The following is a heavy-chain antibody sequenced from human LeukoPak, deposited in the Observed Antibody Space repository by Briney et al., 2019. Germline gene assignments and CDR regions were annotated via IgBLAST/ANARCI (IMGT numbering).Heavy chain of an antibody. Sequence: GGSLRLSCAASGFTFSSYAMSWVRQAPGKGLEWVSAISGSGGSTYYADSVKGRFTISRDNSKNTLYLQMNSLRAEDTAVYYCAKDLGWGDFGGGYYFGYWGQGTLVTVSS. CDR2: ISGSGGST. V-gene: IGHV3-23*01. J-gene: IGHJ4*02. CDR3: AKDLGWGDFGGGYYFGY. CDR1: GFTFSSYA. D-gene: IGHD3-3*01.